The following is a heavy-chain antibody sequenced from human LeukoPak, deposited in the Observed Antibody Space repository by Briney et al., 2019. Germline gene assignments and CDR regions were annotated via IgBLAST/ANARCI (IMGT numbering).Heavy chain of an antibody. J-gene: IGHJ4*02. D-gene: IGHD4-11*01. CDR3: AKDNSNYRYFDY. Sequence: PGRSLRPSCAASGFTFDDYAMHWVRQAPGKGLEWVSGISWNSGSIGYADSVKGRFTISRDNAKNSLYLQMNSLRAEDTALYYCAKDNSNYRYFDYWGQGTLVTVSS. CDR2: ISWNSGSI. CDR1: GFTFDDYA. V-gene: IGHV3-9*01.